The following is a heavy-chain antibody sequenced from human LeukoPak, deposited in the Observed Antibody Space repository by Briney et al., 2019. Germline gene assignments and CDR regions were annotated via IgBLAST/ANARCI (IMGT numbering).Heavy chain of an antibody. J-gene: IGHJ6*02. D-gene: IGHD3-3*01. Sequence: GGSLRPSCAASGFTFSSYWMSWVRQAPGKGLEWVANIKQDGSEKYYVDSVKGRFTISRDNAKHSLYLQMNSLRAEDTAVYYCARGRGDPGVTIFGVVIHYYYYGMDVWGQGTTVTVSS. CDR1: GFTFSSYW. V-gene: IGHV3-7*01. CDR3: ARGRGDPGVTIFGVVIHYYYYGMDV. CDR2: IKQDGSEK.